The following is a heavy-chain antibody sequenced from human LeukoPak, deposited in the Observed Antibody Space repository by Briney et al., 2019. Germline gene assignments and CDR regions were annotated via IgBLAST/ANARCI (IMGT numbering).Heavy chain of an antibody. CDR2: INHSGST. CDR1: GGSFSGYY. Sequence: SETLSLTCAVYGGSFSGYYWSWIRQPPGKGLEWIGEINHSGSTNYNPSLKSRVTISVDTSKNQSSLKLSSVTAADTAVYYCARGYKPGIAAAGTIPSADYYYYGMDVWGQGTTVTVSS. CDR3: ARGYKPGIAAAGTIPSADYYYYGMDV. V-gene: IGHV4-34*01. D-gene: IGHD6-13*01. J-gene: IGHJ6*02.